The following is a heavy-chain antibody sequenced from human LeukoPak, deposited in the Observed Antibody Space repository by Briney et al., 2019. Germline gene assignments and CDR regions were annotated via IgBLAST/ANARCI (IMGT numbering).Heavy chain of an antibody. Sequence: GESLKISCRGSGYSFSDYWIGWVRQMPGEGLEWMGLISASGSDFRNSPSFEGQVTISVDKSINTAYLQWSRLRASDTAIYYCARRPSVTGAPFDYWGQGTLSPSPQ. CDR2: ISASGSDF. CDR1: GYSFSDYW. J-gene: IGHJ4*02. CDR3: ARRPSVTGAPFDY. D-gene: IGHD2-8*02. V-gene: IGHV5-51*01.